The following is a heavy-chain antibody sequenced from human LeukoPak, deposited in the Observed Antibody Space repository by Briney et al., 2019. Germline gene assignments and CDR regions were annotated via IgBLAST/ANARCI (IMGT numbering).Heavy chain of an antibody. CDR1: GFTFSSYS. D-gene: IGHD6-13*01. J-gene: IGHJ5*02. V-gene: IGHV3-21*01. CDR3: ARDRIAAVNWFDP. CDR2: ISSSSYI. Sequence: PGGSLRLSCAASGFTFSSYSMNWVRQAPGKGLEWVSSISSSSYIYYADSVKGRFTISRDNAKNSLYLQMNSLRAEDMAVYYCARDRIAAVNWFDPWGQGTLVTVSS.